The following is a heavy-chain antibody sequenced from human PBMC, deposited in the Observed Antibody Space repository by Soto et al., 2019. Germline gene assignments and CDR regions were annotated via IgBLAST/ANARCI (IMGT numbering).Heavy chain of an antibody. J-gene: IGHJ3*02. D-gene: IGHD1-1*01. CDR3: ARQAKATGTVFGAFDI. Sequence: TGGSLRLSCAASGVTFSSYWMHWVRQAPGTGLVWVSRINSDGRSTSYADSVRGRFTISRDNAKDTLSLQMNSLRADDTAVYYCARQAKATGTVFGAFDIWGQGIMVTVS. CDR2: INSDGRST. CDR1: GVTFSSYW. V-gene: IGHV3-74*01.